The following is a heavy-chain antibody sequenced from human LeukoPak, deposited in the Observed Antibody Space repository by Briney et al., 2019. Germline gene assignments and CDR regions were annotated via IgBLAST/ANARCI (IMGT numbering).Heavy chain of an antibody. CDR3: ARDLVDGVGAPGAY. CDR1: GYTFTNYG. D-gene: IGHD1-26*01. V-gene: IGHV1-18*01. Sequence: ASVKVSCKASGYTFTNYGITWMRQAPGQGLEWMGLINTYNGNPNYAQKLQGRVTITTDTATSTAYMELRSLRSDDTAVFYCARDLVDGVGAPGAYWGQGALVTVSS. J-gene: IGHJ4*02. CDR2: INTYNGNP.